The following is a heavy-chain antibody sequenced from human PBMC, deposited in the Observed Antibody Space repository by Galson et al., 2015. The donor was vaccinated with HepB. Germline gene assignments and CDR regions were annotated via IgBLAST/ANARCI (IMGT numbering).Heavy chain of an antibody. V-gene: IGHV3-7*03. CDR2: IKEDGSEK. J-gene: IGHJ4*02. CDR1: GFPFSDYW. Sequence: SLRLSCAASGFPFSDYWMTWVRQAPGKGLESVANIKEDGSEKKYVDSVKGRFTISRDNAKNSLYVQMNSLRVEDTAVYYCARGRTYGSAWPRSIDYWGQGTLVTVSP. D-gene: IGHD6-19*01. CDR3: ARGRTYGSAWPRSIDY.